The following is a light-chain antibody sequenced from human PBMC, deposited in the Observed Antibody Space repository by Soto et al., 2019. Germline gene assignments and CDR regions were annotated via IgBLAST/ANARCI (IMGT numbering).Light chain of an antibody. CDR1: QSVSSN. CDR3: QQYNNWPYT. J-gene: IGKJ2*01. V-gene: IGKV3-15*01. Sequence: EIVMTQSPATLSVSPGERATLSCRASQSVSSNLAWYQQKPGQAPRRLIYGASTRATGSPARFSGSGSGTEFTLTISSLQYEDFAVYYCQQYNNWPYTFGQGTKLEIK. CDR2: GAS.